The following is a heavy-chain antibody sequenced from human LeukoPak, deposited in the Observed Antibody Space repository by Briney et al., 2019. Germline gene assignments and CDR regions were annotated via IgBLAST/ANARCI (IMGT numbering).Heavy chain of an antibody. D-gene: IGHD4/OR15-4a*01. J-gene: IGHJ4*02. CDR1: GFTVSSNS. Sequence: GGSLRLSCTVSGFTVSSNSMSWVRQAPGKGLEWVSFIYSDNTHYSDSVKGRFTISRDNSKNTLYLQMNSLRAEDTAVYYCARGAHKRDDYGGFFDYWGQGTLVTVSS. CDR3: ARGAHKRDDYGGFFDY. CDR2: IYSDNT. V-gene: IGHV3-53*01.